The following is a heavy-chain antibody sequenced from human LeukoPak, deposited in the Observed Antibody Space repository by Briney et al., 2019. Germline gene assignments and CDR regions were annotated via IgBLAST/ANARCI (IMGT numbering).Heavy chain of an antibody. CDR2: IIPILGIA. CDR3: ARVRIVVVISSYYYYGMDV. J-gene: IGHJ6*02. Sequence: SVKVSCKASGYTFTSYGISWVRQAPGQGLEWMGRIIPILGIANYAQKFQGRVTITADKSTSTAYMELSSLRSEDTAVYYCARVRIVVVISSYYYYGMDVWGQGTTVTVSS. CDR1: GYTFTSYG. D-gene: IGHD3-22*01. V-gene: IGHV1-69*04.